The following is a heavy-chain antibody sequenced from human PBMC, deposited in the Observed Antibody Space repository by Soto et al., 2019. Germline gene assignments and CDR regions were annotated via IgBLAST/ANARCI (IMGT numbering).Heavy chain of an antibody. CDR2: ISPQNGNT. Sequence: GXSVEVSCRASGYTFVKYGFGWVRQAPVQGLEWMGWISPQNGNTYYVEKFQGRVTMTTDTSTSTAFMELRTLRYDDTAVYYCARAPNPTNGDSNKNNWLDPWGQGTLVTVYS. CDR1: GYTFVKYG. CDR3: ARAPNPTNGDSNKNNWLDP. J-gene: IGHJ5*02. D-gene: IGHD3-10*01. V-gene: IGHV1-18*04.